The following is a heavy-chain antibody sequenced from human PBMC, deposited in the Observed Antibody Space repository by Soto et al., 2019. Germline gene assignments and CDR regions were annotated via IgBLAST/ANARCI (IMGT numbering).Heavy chain of an antibody. CDR1: GFTVSSNY. J-gene: IGHJ6*02. CDR3: ARPGCIAARPKEAYYSYYGMDV. D-gene: IGHD6-6*01. V-gene: IGHV3-66*04. Sequence: GGSLRLSCAASGFTVSSNYMSWVRQAPGKGLEWVSVIYSGGSTYYADSVKGRFTISRDNSKNTLYLQMNSLRAEDTAVYYCARPGCIAARPKEAYYSYYGMDVWGQGTTVTVS. CDR2: IYSGGST.